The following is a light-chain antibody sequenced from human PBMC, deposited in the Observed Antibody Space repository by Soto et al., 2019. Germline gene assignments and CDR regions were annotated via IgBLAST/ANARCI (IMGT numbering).Light chain of an antibody. J-gene: IGLJ1*01. Sequence: QSVLAQPASVSGSPGQSITISCTGTSSDVGRYNYVSWFQQHPGKAPKLLIYDVSNWPSGVSDRFSGSKSGNTASLTISGLQAEEEADYYCSSFTTSSTFVFGTGTKVTVL. CDR2: DVS. V-gene: IGLV2-14*01. CDR1: SSDVGRYNY. CDR3: SSFTTSSTFV.